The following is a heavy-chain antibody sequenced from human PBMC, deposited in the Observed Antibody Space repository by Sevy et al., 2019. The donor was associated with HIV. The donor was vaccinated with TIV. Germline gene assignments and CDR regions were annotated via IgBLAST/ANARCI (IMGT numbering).Heavy chain of an antibody. CDR1: GGSFSGYF. V-gene: IGHV4-34*01. CDR2: INHSGTL. Sequence: SETLSLTCAVYGGSFSGYFWNWIRQSPGKGLEWIGEINHSGTLKYNPSLKSRVTISVDASKNQLSLHLRSVTAADTAVYYCARGRQAYVVVVPSTVPFDYWGQGTLVTVSP. J-gene: IGHJ4*02. CDR3: ARGRQAYVVVVPSTVPFDY. D-gene: IGHD2-2*01.